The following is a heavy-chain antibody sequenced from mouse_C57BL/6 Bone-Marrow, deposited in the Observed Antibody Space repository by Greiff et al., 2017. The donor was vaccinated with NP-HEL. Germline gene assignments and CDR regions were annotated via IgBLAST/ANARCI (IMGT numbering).Heavy chain of an antibody. Sequence: QVQLKQPGAELVRPGSSVKLSCKASGYTFTSYWMDWVKQRPGQGLEWIGNIYPSDSEPHYNQKFKDKATLTVDQSSSTAYMQRSSLTSEDSAVYYCAREGYSNYGNFDYWGQGTTLTVSS. J-gene: IGHJ2*01. CDR3: AREGYSNYGNFDY. V-gene: IGHV1-61*01. CDR2: IYPSDSEP. D-gene: IGHD2-5*01. CDR1: GYTFTSYW.